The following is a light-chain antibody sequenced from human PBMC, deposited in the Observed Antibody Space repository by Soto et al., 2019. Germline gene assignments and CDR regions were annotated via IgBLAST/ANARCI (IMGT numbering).Light chain of an antibody. CDR3: MEALQSPPT. J-gene: IGKJ4*01. CDR1: QSLLHNNGHNC. CDR2: LAS. Sequence: DIVMTQSPLSLPVTPGEPASISCRSSQSLLHNNGHNCLDWYLQKPGQSPQLLIHLASIRASGVPDRFSGRGSGTDFTLKISRVEAEDVGGYYCMEALQSPPTFGGGTKVEIK. V-gene: IGKV2-28*01.